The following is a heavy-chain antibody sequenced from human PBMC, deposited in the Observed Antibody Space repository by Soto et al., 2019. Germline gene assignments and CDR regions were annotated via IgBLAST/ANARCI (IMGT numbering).Heavy chain of an antibody. D-gene: IGHD3-22*01. Sequence: SLRLSCAASVFSYDDYAIHCFRQSPWKGLEWVSGLTWNGEVLGYADSVKGRFTISRDNAKNSLYLEMNSLRPEDTALYYCVKDSESSGYLTHLAYWGQGTLVTVSS. CDR1: VFSYDDYA. V-gene: IGHV3-9*01. CDR2: LTWNGEVL. CDR3: VKDSESSGYLTHLAY. J-gene: IGHJ4*02.